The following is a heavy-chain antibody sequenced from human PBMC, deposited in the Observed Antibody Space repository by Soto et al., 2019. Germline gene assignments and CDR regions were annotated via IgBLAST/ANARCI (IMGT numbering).Heavy chain of an antibody. Sequence: ASVKVSCKASGYTFTGYYMHWVRQAPGQGLEWMGWINPNSGGTNYAQKFQGWVTMTRDTSISTAYMELSRLRSDDTAVYYCARARYILTGYQYYFDYWGQGTLLTVSS. CDR2: INPNSGGT. D-gene: IGHD3-9*01. J-gene: IGHJ4*02. CDR1: GYTFTGYY. V-gene: IGHV1-2*04. CDR3: ARARYILTGYQYYFDY.